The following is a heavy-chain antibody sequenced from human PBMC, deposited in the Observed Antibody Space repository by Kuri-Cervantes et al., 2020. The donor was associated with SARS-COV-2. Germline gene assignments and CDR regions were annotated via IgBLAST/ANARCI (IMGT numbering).Heavy chain of an antibody. J-gene: IGHJ6*02. Sequence: GSLRLSCTVSGSSVSSYYWSWIRQPPGKGLEWIGYIYYSGSTNYNPSLKSRVTISVDTSKNQFSLKLSSVTAADTAVYYCARLGLADGYNFYYYYYGMDVWGQGTTVTVSS. CDR1: GSSVSSYY. CDR2: IYYSGST. CDR3: ARLGLADGYNFYYYYYGMDV. D-gene: IGHD5-24*01. V-gene: IGHV4-59*02.